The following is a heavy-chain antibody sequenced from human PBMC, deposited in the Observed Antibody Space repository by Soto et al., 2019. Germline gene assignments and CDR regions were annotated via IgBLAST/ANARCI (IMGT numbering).Heavy chain of an antibody. CDR3: AKNALRYFDWLSLYYFDY. V-gene: IGHV3-23*01. Sequence: GGSLRLSCAASGFTFSSYAMSWVRQAPGKGLEWVSAISGSGGSTYYADSVKGRFTISRDNSKNTLYLQMNSLRAEDTAVYYCAKNALRYFDWLSLYYFDYWGQGTLVTVSS. CDR1: GFTFSSYA. CDR2: ISGSGGST. D-gene: IGHD3-9*01. J-gene: IGHJ4*02.